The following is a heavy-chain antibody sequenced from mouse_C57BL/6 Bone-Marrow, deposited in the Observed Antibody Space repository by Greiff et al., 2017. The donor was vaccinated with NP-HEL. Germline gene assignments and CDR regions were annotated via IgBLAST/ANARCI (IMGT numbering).Heavy chain of an antibody. Sequence: QVHVKQPGAELVKPGASVKLSCKASGYTFTSYWMQWVKQRPGQGLEWIGEIDPSDSYTNYNQKFKGKATLTVDTASSTAYMQLSSLTSEDSAVYYCARPSNYPYWGQGTLVTVSA. CDR3: ARPSNYPY. D-gene: IGHD2-5*01. J-gene: IGHJ3*01. CDR2: IDPSDSYT. V-gene: IGHV1-50*01. CDR1: GYTFTSYW.